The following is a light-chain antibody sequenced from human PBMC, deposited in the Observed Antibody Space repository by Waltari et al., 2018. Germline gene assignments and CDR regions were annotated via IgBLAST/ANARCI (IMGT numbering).Light chain of an antibody. V-gene: IGKV1-5*03. Sequence: DIQMTQSPSTLSASVGDRVTITCRASESISNWLAWYQQKPGKAPKVLIHKASSLESGVPSMFSGIGSATEFTLTISNLQPDDFATYYCQQYDSFWTFGQGTKVEIK. CDR1: ESISNW. J-gene: IGKJ1*01. CDR2: KAS. CDR3: QQYDSFWT.